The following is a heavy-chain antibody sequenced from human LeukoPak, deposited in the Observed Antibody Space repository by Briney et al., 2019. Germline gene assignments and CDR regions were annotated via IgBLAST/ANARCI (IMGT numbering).Heavy chain of an antibody. Sequence: SETLSLTCTVSGGSITSPENYWGWVRQPPGKGLEWIGNIYYSGDTYYNSSLRSRVTLSVDTSQNHFSLRLTSMTAADTAVYYCASIFYYSIPFWGQGALVIVSS. J-gene: IGHJ4*02. D-gene: IGHD3-22*01. CDR1: GGSITSPENY. CDR3: ASIFYYSIPF. CDR2: IYYSGDT. V-gene: IGHV4-39*02.